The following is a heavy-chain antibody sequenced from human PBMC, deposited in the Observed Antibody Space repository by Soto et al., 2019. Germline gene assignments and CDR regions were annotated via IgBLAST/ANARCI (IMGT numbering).Heavy chain of an antibody. Sequence: SETLSLTCTVSGGSISSSSYYWGWIRQPPGKGLEWIGSIYYSGSTYYNPSLKSRVTISVDTSKNQFSLKLSSVTAADTAVYYCARRGIVLVPAATSRGGWFDPWGQGTLVTVSS. D-gene: IGHD2-2*01. CDR1: GGSISSSSYY. V-gene: IGHV4-39*01. J-gene: IGHJ5*02. CDR2: IYYSGST. CDR3: ARRGIVLVPAATSRGGWFDP.